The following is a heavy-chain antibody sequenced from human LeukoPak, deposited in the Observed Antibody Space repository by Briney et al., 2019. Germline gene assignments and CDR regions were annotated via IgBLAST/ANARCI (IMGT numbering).Heavy chain of an antibody. CDR2: IKSDGSGI. D-gene: IGHD5-18*01. CDR3: ARGYSYGPPGRDAFDI. J-gene: IGHJ3*02. V-gene: IGHV3-7*01. Sequence: GGSLRLSCAVSGFPFSNSWMYWVRQAPGKGLEGVANIKSDGSGISYVDSVKGRFIISRDNARNSLYLQMNGLRAEDTAVYYCARGYSYGPPGRDAFDIWGQGTMVTVSS. CDR1: GFPFSNSW.